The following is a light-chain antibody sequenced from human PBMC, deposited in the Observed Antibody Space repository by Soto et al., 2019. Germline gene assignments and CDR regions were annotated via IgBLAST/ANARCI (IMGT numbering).Light chain of an antibody. J-gene: IGLJ2*01. CDR2: VVT. V-gene: IGLV2-23*02. CDR3: CAYAGSSTFVI. Sequence: QSALTQPASVSGSPGQSITISCTGTSSDVGSYNLVSWYQQHPGKVPKLMIYVVTKRPSGVSNRFSGSKSGNTASLTISGLQAEDEADYYCCAYAGSSTFVIFGGGTQLTVL. CDR1: SSDVGSYNL.